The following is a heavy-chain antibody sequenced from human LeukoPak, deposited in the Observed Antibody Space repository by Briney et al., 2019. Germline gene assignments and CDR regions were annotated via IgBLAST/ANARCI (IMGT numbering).Heavy chain of an antibody. CDR1: GGSFSGYY. CDR2: INHSGST. J-gene: IGHJ4*02. V-gene: IGHV4-34*01. Sequence: PSETLSLTCAVYGGSFSGYYWSWIRQPPGKGLEWIGEINHSGSTNYNPSLKSRVTISVDTSKNQFSLKLSSVTAADTAVYYCARRRYYYDSSGYWAYWGQGTLVTVSS. CDR3: ARRRYYYDSSGYWAY. D-gene: IGHD3-22*01.